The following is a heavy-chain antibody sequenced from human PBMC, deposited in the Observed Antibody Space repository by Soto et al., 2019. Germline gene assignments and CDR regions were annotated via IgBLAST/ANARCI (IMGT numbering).Heavy chain of an antibody. Sequence: EVQLLESGGGLVQPGGSLRLSCAASGFTFSSYAMSWVRQAPGKGLEWVSVISGNGDSTYYADSVKGRFTISRDNCKNTLYLQMNSLRAEDTAVYYCAKRGAGHYFDFWGQGTLVTVSS. CDR2: ISGNGDST. J-gene: IGHJ4*02. CDR1: GFTFSSYA. CDR3: AKRGAGHYFDF. D-gene: IGHD6-19*01. V-gene: IGHV3-23*01.